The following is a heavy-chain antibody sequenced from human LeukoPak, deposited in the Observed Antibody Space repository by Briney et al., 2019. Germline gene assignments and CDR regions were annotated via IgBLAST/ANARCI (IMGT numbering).Heavy chain of an antibody. CDR3: ARELRSGSYYYYFDY. Sequence: SVKVSCKASGGTFSSYAISWVRQAPGQGLEWMGRIIPILGIANYAQKFQGRVTITADKSTSTAYMELSSLRSEDTAVYYYARELRSGSYYYYFDYWGQGTLVTVSS. D-gene: IGHD1-26*01. V-gene: IGHV1-69*04. CDR2: IIPILGIA. J-gene: IGHJ4*02. CDR1: GGTFSSYA.